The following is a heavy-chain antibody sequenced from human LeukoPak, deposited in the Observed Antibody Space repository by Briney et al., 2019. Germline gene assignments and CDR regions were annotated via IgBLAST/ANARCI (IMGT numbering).Heavy chain of an antibody. CDR2: ISSSSSSI. V-gene: IGHV3-21*01. Sequence: PGGSLRLSCEASGLTFSSYDMNWVRQAPGKGLEWVSSISSSSSSINHADSVKGRFTISRDNAKNSLYLQMNSLRAEDTAVYYCARVRNYGVDVWGQGTTVTVSS. D-gene: IGHD3-10*01. CDR1: GLTFSSYD. CDR3: ARVRNYGVDV. J-gene: IGHJ6*02.